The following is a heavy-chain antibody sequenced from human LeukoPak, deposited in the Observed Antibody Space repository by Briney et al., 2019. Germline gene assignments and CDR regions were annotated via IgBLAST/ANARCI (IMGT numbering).Heavy chain of an antibody. D-gene: IGHD6-6*01. V-gene: IGHV3-48*03. CDR1: GFTFSSYE. Sequence: GGSLRLSCAASGFTFSSYEMNWVRQAPGKGLEWVSYISSSGSTIYYADSVKGRFTISRDNSKNTLYLQMNSLRAEDTAVYYCARGEDSSSHFDYWGQGTLVTVSS. CDR2: ISSSGSTI. CDR3: ARGEDSSSHFDY. J-gene: IGHJ4*02.